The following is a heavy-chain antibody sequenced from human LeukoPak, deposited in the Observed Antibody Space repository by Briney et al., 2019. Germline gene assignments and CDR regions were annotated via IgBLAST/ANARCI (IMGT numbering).Heavy chain of an antibody. Sequence: GGSLRLSCAASGFTFSSYWMSWVRQAPGKGLEWVANIKQDGSEKHYVDSVKGRFTISRDNAKNSLYLQMNSLRAEGTAMYYCARDTRGESDYWGHGTLVTVSS. CDR3: ARDTRGESDY. J-gene: IGHJ4*01. CDR1: GFTFSSYW. D-gene: IGHD2-2*01. CDR2: IKQDGSEK. V-gene: IGHV3-7*01.